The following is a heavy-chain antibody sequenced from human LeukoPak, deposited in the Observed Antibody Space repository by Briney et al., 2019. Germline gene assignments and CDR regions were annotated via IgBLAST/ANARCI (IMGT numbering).Heavy chain of an antibody. J-gene: IGHJ4*02. D-gene: IGHD1-26*01. Sequence: ASVKVSCKAAGYTFTRIGFNWVRQAPGQGLEWMGWISAYNGKTNYAQNLQGRVTMTTDTSTNTAYMELRSLRTDDTAVYYCARGNIGSSSYFEYWGQGTLVTVSP. V-gene: IGHV1-18*01. CDR3: ARGNIGSSSYFEY. CDR1: GYTFTRIG. CDR2: ISAYNGKT.